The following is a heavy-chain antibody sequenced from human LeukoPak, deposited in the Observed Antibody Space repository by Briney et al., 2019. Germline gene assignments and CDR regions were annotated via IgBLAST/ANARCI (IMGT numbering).Heavy chain of an antibody. Sequence: GGSLRLSCAASGFTFNSYWVHWVRQVPGKGPVWVSRITSDGTNTNYAESVKGRFTISRDNAKNTLYLQMNSLGAEDTAMYYCARISYDSSGYFDYWGQGTLVTVSS. CDR2: ITSDGTNT. CDR3: ARISYDSSGYFDY. CDR1: GFTFNSYW. V-gene: IGHV3-74*01. J-gene: IGHJ4*02. D-gene: IGHD3-22*01.